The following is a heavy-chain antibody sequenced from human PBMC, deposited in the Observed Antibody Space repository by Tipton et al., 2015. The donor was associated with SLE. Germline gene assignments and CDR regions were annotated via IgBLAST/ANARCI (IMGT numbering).Heavy chain of an antibody. CDR3: ARGLGVVVAVALDI. CDR1: GGSISSSSYY. Sequence: TLSLTCTVSGGSISSSSYYWGWIRQPPGKGLEWIGSIYYSGSTYYNPSLKSRVTISVDTSKNQFSLKLSSVTAADTAVYYCARGLGVVVAVALDIWGQGTMVTVSS. D-gene: IGHD2-15*01. J-gene: IGHJ3*02. V-gene: IGHV4-39*07. CDR2: IYYSGST.